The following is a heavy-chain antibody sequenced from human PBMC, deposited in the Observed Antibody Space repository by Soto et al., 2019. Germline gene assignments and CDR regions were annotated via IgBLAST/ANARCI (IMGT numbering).Heavy chain of an antibody. D-gene: IGHD2-2*01. CDR1: GGTFSSYA. V-gene: IGHV1-69*13. CDR3: ARERVPAAKRGYYYGMDV. J-gene: IGHJ6*02. CDR2: IIPIFGTA. Sequence: SVKVSCKASGGTFSSYAISWVRQAPGQGLEWMGGIIPIFGTANYAQKFQGRVTITADESTSTAYMELSSLRSEDTAVYYCARERVPAAKRGYYYGMDVWGQGTTVTVSS.